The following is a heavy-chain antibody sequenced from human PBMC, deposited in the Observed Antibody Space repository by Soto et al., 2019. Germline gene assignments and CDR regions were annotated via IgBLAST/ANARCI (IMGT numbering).Heavy chain of an antibody. J-gene: IGHJ5*02. CDR3: ARAQQREYYYDSSGYSGRDNWCYP. Sequence: PSETLSLTCTVSGGAISSGGYYWSWIRQHPGKGLEWIGYIYYSGSTSYNPSLKSRVTISVDTSKNQFSLKLSSVTAAGTAVYYCARAQQREYYYDSSGYSGRDNWCYPWGRGTLVTACS. D-gene: IGHD3-22*01. CDR2: IYYSGST. CDR1: GGAISSGGYY. V-gene: IGHV4-31*03.